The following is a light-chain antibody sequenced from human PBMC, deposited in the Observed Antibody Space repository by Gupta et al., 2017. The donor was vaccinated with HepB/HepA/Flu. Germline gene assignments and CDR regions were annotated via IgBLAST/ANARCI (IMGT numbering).Light chain of an antibody. Sequence: QSVVTQPPSASGTPGQRVTISCSGSSSNIGSNPVSWYQQLPGTAPKLLITGNDQRPSGVPARFSGSKSGTSASLAISGLQSEDETDYYCVAWDKSLRGYGFGTGTKVTVL. J-gene: IGLJ1*01. CDR1: SSNIGSNP. CDR3: VAWDKSLRGYG. V-gene: IGLV1-44*01. CDR2: GND.